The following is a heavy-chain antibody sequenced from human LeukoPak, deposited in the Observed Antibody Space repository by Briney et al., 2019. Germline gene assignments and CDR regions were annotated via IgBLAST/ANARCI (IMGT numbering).Heavy chain of an antibody. Sequence: GGSLRLSWAASGFTFSSYAMHWVRQAPVKGLEWVAVISYDGSNKYYADSVKGRFTISRDNSKNTLYLQMNSLRAEDTAVYYCARVQGSGWYREWGQGTLVTVSS. V-gene: IGHV3-30*04. D-gene: IGHD6-19*01. J-gene: IGHJ4*02. CDR2: ISYDGSNK. CDR3: ARVQGSGWYRE. CDR1: GFTFSSYA.